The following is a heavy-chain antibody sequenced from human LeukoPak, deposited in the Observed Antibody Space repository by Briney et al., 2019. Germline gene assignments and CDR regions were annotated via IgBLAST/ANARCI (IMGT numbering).Heavy chain of an antibody. D-gene: IGHD5-12*01. CDR2: ISSSSSYI. CDR3: ARVEASGYDYGAFDY. J-gene: IGHJ4*02. Sequence: GGSLRLSCAASGFTFSSYSMNWVRQAPGKGLEWVSSISSSSSYIYYADSVKGRFTISRDNAKNSLYLQMNSLRAEDTAVYYCARVEASGYDYGAFDYWGQGTLVTVSS. CDR1: GFTFSSYS. V-gene: IGHV3-21*01.